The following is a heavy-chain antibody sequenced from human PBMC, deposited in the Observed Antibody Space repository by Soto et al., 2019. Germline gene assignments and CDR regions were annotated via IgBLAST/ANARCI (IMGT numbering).Heavy chain of an antibody. Sequence: GGSLRLSCAASGFTVSSNYMSWVRQAPGKGLEWVSVIYSGGSTYYADSVKGRFTISRDNSKNTLYLQMNSLRAEDTAVYYCARDHYDFWSGYYPYGMDVWGQGATVTVSS. CDR2: IYSGGST. CDR3: ARDHYDFWSGYYPYGMDV. J-gene: IGHJ6*02. D-gene: IGHD3-3*01. CDR1: GFTVSSNY. V-gene: IGHV3-53*01.